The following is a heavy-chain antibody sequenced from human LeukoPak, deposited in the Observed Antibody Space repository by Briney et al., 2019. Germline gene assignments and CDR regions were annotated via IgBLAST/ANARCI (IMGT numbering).Heavy chain of an antibody. J-gene: IGHJ3*02. CDR2: ISGSGGST. V-gene: IGHV3-23*01. Sequence: TGGSLRLSRAASGFTFSSYAMSWVRQAPGKGLEWVSAISGSGGSTYYADSVKGRFTISRDNSKNTLYLQMNSLRAEDTAVYYCAKDGYDFGSGYSVDAFDIWGQGTMVTVSS. CDR1: GFTFSSYA. CDR3: AKDGYDFGSGYSVDAFDI. D-gene: IGHD3-3*01.